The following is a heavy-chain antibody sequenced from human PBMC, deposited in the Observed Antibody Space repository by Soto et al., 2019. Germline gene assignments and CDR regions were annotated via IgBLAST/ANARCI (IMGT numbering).Heavy chain of an antibody. CDR1: GGSVRSGSYY. J-gene: IGHJ4*02. D-gene: IGHD3-22*01. Sequence: SETLSLTCSVSGGSVRSGSYYWTWIRQPPGKGLEWIGYIYQSGTTNYNASLKSRVTISIDTSENQFFLKLNSVTAADTAVYYCARDSSGRHDYWGQGTLVTVS. CDR3: ARDSSGRHDY. CDR2: IYQSGTT. V-gene: IGHV4-61*01.